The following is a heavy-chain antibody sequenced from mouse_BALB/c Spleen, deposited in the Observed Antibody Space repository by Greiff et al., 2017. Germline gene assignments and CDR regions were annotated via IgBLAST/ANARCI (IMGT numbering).Heavy chain of an antibody. CDR1: GYAFSSSW. J-gene: IGHJ4*01. CDR3: AVHYYGYAMDY. V-gene: IGHV1-82*01. Sequence: QVQLQQSGPELVKPGASVKISCKASGYAFSSSWMNWVKQRPGQGLEWIGRIYPGDGDTNYNGKFKGKATLTADKSSSTAYMQLSSLTSVDSAVYFCAVHYYGYAMDYWGQGTSVTVSS. CDR2: IYPGDGDT. D-gene: IGHD1-2*01.